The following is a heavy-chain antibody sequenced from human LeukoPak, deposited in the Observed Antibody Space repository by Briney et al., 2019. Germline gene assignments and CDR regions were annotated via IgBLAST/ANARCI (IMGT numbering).Heavy chain of an antibody. D-gene: IGHD3-22*01. J-gene: IGHJ4*02. CDR1: GYTFTYRY. CDR3: ARGGANYYDSSGYDY. Sequence: GSSVKVSCKASGYTFTYRYLHWVRQAPGQALEWMGWITPFNGNTNYAQKFQGRVTMTRDTSTSTVYMELSSLRSEDTAVYYCARGGANYYDSSGYDYWGQGTLVTVSS. V-gene: IGHV1-45*02. CDR2: ITPFNGNT.